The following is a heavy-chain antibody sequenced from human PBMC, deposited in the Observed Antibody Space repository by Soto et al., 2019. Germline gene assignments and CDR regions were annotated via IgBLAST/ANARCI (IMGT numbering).Heavy chain of an antibody. CDR2: IYHGRTT. Sequence: PETRSLTCTVSAYSISSGSYWAGIRQPPGKGADWIASIYHGRTTFYNPSLKTTITVSVDTTNNKSALKLTYVSAGDTAVYYFASVHVTVVACSTFDYWGHGTMVTVYS. J-gene: IGHJ4*01. V-gene: IGHV4-38-2*02. D-gene: IGHD2-2*01. CDR1: AYSISSGSY. CDR3: ASVHVTVVACSTFDY.